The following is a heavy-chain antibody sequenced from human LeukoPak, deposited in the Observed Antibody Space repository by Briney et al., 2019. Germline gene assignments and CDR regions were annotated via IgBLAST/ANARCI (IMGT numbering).Heavy chain of an antibody. CDR1: GYTFTSYD. V-gene: IGHV1-8*01. D-gene: IGHD1-14*01. CDR2: MNPNSGNT. Sequence: ASVKVSCKASGYTFTSYDINWVRQATGQGLEWMGWMNPNSGNTGYAQKFQGRVTMTRNTSISTAYMELSSLRSEDTAVYYCARGPGTAPYSYMDVWGKGSADSVSS. CDR3: ARGPGTAPYSYMDV. J-gene: IGHJ6*03.